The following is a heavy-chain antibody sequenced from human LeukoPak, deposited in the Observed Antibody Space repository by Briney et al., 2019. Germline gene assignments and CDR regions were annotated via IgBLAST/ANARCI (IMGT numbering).Heavy chain of an antibody. J-gene: IGHJ3*02. CDR1: GYSFTSYW. CDR2: IYPGYSDT. CDR3: ARLGVRGVIITDAFDI. D-gene: IGHD3-10*01. Sequence: GESLKISCKGSGYSFTSYWIGWVRQMPGKGLEWMGIIYPGYSDTRYSPSCQGQVTISADKSISTAYLQWSSLKASDTDMYYCARLGVRGVIITDAFDIWGQGKMVTVSS. V-gene: IGHV5-51*01.